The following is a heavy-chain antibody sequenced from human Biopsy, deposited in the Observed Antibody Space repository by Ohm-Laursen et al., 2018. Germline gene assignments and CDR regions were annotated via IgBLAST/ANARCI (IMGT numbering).Heavy chain of an antibody. J-gene: IGHJ4*02. Sequence: SETLSLTCAVSGGSISSFYWTWIRQPPGQGPEWIGDISDSGSTNYKPSLKSRVIISVDTSKNQFSLNLSCVTAADTAVYYCARRGSGGRSFDHWGQGTLVTVSS. D-gene: IGHD2-15*01. CDR1: GGSISSFY. CDR2: ISDSGST. V-gene: IGHV4-59*08. CDR3: ARRGSGGRSFDH.